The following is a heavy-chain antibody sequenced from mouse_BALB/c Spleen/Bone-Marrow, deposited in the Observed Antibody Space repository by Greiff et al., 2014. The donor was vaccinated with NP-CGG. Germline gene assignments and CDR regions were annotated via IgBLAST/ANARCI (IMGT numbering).Heavy chain of an antibody. CDR1: GYSFTGYT. J-gene: IGHJ2*01. V-gene: IGHV1-18*01. Sequence: EVKLMESGPELVKPGASMKISCKASGYSFTGYTMNWVKQSHGKNLEWIGLINPYNGGISYNQKFKGKATLTVDKSSSTAYMELLSLTSEDSAVYYCARSDYRYDYFDYWGQGTTLTVSS. CDR3: ARSDYRYDYFDY. CDR2: INPYNGGI. D-gene: IGHD2-14*01.